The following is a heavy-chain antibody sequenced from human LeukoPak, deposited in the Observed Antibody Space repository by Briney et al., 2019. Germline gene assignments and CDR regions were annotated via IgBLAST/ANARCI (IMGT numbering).Heavy chain of an antibody. Sequence: SETLSLTCAVHGGSFSGYYWSWIRQPPGKGLEWIGEINHSGSTNYNPSLKSRVTISVDTSKNQFSLKLSSVTAADTAVYYCARGRSGSCHFDHWGQGTLVTVSS. CDR1: GGSFSGYY. V-gene: IGHV4-34*01. J-gene: IGHJ4*02. D-gene: IGHD1-26*01. CDR3: ARGRSGSCHFDH. CDR2: INHSGST.